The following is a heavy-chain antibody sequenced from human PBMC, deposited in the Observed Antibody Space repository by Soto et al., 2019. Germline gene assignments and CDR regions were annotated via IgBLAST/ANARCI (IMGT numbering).Heavy chain of an antibody. CDR1: GYSFTDFA. CDR3: ARGPLSGVATIWDYANWFDP. D-gene: IGHD5-12*01. J-gene: IGHJ5*02. CDR2: INADKGHT. V-gene: IGHV1-3*01. Sequence: QAQLVQSGAEVKKPGASVKVSCKASGYSFTDFAMHWVRLASGQRLEWMGWINADKGHTKYSPKFQGRVTITRDTSATTVYMELRSLRSEDTAVYYCARGPLSGVATIWDYANWFDPWGQGSLVTVST.